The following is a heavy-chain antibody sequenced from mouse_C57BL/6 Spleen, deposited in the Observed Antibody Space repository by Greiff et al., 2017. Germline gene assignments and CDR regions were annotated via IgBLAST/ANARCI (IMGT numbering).Heavy chain of an antibody. CDR1: GYTFTDYY. CDR2: INPNNGGT. CDR3: ARSRDNPGSSYFYWYFDV. Sequence: EVQLQQSGPELVKPGASVKISCKASGYTFTDYYMNWVKQSHGKSLEWIGDINPNNGGTSYNQKFKGKATLTVDKSSSTAYMELRSLTSEDSAVYYCARSRDNPGSSYFYWYFDVWGTGTTVTVSS. D-gene: IGHD1-1*01. V-gene: IGHV1-26*01. J-gene: IGHJ1*03.